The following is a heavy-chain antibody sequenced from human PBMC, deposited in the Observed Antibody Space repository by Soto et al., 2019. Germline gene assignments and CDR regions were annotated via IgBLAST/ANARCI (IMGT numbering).Heavy chain of an antibody. Sequence: ASVKVSCKASGYTFTGYYMHWVRQAPGQGLEWMGWINPNSGGTNYAQKFQGWVTMTRDTSISTAYMDLSRLRSDDTAVYYCARGYCSGGSCYYSASGAFDIWGQGTMVTVSS. J-gene: IGHJ3*02. V-gene: IGHV1-2*04. CDR2: INPNSGGT. CDR3: ARGYCSGGSCYYSASGAFDI. CDR1: GYTFTGYY. D-gene: IGHD2-15*01.